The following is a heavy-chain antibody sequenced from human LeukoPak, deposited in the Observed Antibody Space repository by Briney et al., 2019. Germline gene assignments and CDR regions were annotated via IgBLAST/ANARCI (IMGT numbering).Heavy chain of an antibody. V-gene: IGHV3-21*01. CDR1: GFTFSGYS. J-gene: IGHJ3*02. CDR3: ARGRYGDYSHDAFDI. CDR2: ISSSSSYI. Sequence: GGSLRLSCAASGFTFSGYSMNWVRQAPGKGLEWVSSISSSSSYIYYADSVKGRFTISRDNAKNSLYLQMNSLRAEDTAVYYCARGRYGDYSHDAFDIWGQGTMVTVSS. D-gene: IGHD4-17*01.